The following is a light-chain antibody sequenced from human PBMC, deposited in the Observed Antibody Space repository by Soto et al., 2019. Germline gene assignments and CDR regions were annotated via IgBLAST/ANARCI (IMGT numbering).Light chain of an antibody. CDR3: QQFGSSPGFT. J-gene: IGKJ3*01. Sequence: EIVLTQSPGTLSLSPGERATLSCRASQSINSRYLAWYQQKPGQAPRLLIYAASSRATGIPDRFSGSGSGTDFTLTSCRLEPEDFAVYYCQQFGSSPGFTFGPGTKVDIK. CDR1: QSINSRY. V-gene: IGKV3-20*01. CDR2: AAS.